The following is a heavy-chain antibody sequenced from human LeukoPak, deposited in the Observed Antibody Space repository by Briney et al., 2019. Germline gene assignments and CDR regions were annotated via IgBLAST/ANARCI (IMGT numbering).Heavy chain of an antibody. CDR1: GFTFSSYW. D-gene: IGHD5-18*01. Sequence: GSLRLSCAASGFTFSSYWMSWVRQAPGKGLEWIGEINHSGSTNYNPSLKSRVTISVDTSKNQFSLKLSSVTAADTAVYYCARGWIQLWYNDYWGQGTLVTVSS. CDR3: ARGWIQLWYNDY. V-gene: IGHV4-34*01. J-gene: IGHJ4*02. CDR2: INHSGST.